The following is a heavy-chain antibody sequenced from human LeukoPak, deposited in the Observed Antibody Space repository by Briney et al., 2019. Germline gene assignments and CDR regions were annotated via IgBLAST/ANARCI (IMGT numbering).Heavy chain of an antibody. CDR3: AKSLFTSAAGSGRASDI. CDR2: ISAGGDLT. J-gene: IGHJ3*02. D-gene: IGHD3-10*01. CDR1: GFIFKDFP. Sequence: GGSLRLSCAVSGFIFKDFPMTWVRQAPGKGLEWLSGISAGGDLTFHADSLKGRFTISRDNYKNTLYLQMDSLRAEDTAVYYCAKSLFTSAAGSGRASDIWGQGTMVTVSS. V-gene: IGHV3-23*01.